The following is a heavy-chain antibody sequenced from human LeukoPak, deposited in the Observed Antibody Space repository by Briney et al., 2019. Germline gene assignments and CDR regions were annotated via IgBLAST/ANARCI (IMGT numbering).Heavy chain of an antibody. Sequence: ASVKVSCKASGYTFTSYGISWVRQAPGQGLEWMGIINPSGGSTSYAQKFQGRVTMTRDMSTSTVYMELSSLRSEDTAVYYCARDGGGTVTTSKRRYYYYYMDVWGKGTTVTVSS. CDR3: ARDGGGTVTTSKRRYYYYYMDV. J-gene: IGHJ6*03. CDR1: GYTFTSYG. CDR2: INPSGGST. V-gene: IGHV1-46*01. D-gene: IGHD4-11*01.